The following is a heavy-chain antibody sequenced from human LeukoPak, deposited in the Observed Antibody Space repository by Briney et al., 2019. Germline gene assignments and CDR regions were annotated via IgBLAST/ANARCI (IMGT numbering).Heavy chain of an antibody. Sequence: GASVKVSCKASGYTFTSYGISWVRQAPGQGLEWMGWISAYNGNTNYAQKLQGRATMTTDTSTSTAYMELRSLRSDDTAVYYCARDRRGITMVRGPSEYWGQGTLVTVSS. V-gene: IGHV1-18*01. D-gene: IGHD3-10*01. CDR3: ARDRRGITMVRGPSEY. CDR2: ISAYNGNT. J-gene: IGHJ4*02. CDR1: GYTFTSYG.